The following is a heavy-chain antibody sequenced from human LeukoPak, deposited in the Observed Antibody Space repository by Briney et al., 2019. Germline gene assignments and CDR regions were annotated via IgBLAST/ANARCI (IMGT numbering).Heavy chain of an antibody. J-gene: IGHJ4*02. CDR1: GYTFTGYY. V-gene: IGHV1-2*02. Sequence: ASVKVSCKASGYTFTGYYMHCVRQAPGQGLECMGWINPNSGGTNHAQKFQGRVTMTRDTSISTAYMELSRLRSDDTAVYYCARDRPLDADDYYGFYYFDYWGQGTLVTVSS. D-gene: IGHD3-10*01. CDR2: INPNSGGT. CDR3: ARDRPLDADDYYGFYYFDY.